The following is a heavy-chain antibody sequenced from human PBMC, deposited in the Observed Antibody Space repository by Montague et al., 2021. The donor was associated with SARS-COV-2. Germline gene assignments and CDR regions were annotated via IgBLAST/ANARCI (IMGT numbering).Heavy chain of an antibody. CDR3: ARVVGHSPYYYGMDV. CDR2: INWNGGST. D-gene: IGHD2-15*01. V-gene: IGHV3-20*01. CDR1: GFTFDDYG. Sequence: SLRLSCAASGFTFDDYGMSWVRQAPGKGLEWVSGINWNGGSTGYADSVKGRFTISRDNAKNSLYLQMNSLRAEDMALYHCARVVGHSPYYYGMDVWGQGTTVTVSS. J-gene: IGHJ6*02.